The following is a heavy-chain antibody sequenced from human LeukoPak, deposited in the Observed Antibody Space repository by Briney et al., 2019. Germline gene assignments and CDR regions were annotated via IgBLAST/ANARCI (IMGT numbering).Heavy chain of an antibody. D-gene: IGHD5-12*01. CDR2: ISSSSSYI. J-gene: IGHJ4*02. Sequence: PSETLSLTCTVSGGSISSNSYYWGWVRQAPGKGLEWVSSISSSSSYIYYADSVKGRFTISRDNAKNSLYLQMNSLRAEDTAVYYCARDSSGYDVYYFDYWGQGTLVTVSS. CDR1: GGSISSNSYY. CDR3: ARDSSGYDVYYFDY. V-gene: IGHV3-21*01.